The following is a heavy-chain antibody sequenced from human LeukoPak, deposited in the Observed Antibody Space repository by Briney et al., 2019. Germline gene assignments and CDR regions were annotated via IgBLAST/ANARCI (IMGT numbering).Heavy chain of an antibody. CDR3: ARESRGYCSSTSCYGVDGFDP. V-gene: IGHV3-7*01. CDR2: IKQDGSEK. Sequence: GGSLRLSCAASGFTFSSYWMSWVRQAPGKGLEWVANIKQDGSEKYYVDSVKGRFTISRDNAKNSLYLQMNSLRAEDTAVYYCARESRGYCSSTSCYGVDGFDPWGQRTLVTVSS. CDR1: GFTFSSYW. D-gene: IGHD2-2*01. J-gene: IGHJ5*02.